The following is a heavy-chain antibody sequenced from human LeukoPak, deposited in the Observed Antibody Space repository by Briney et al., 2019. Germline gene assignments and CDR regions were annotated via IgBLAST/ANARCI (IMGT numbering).Heavy chain of an antibody. Sequence: QPGGSLRLSCAASGFTFSSYAMSWVRQAPGKGLEWVSAISGSGGSTYYADSVKGRFTISRDNSKNTLYLQMNSLRAEDTAVYHCAKVLTFDYAGNWFDPWGQGTLVTVSS. CDR1: GFTFSSYA. V-gene: IGHV3-23*01. CDR3: AKVLTFDYAGNWFDP. D-gene: IGHD3-9*01. CDR2: ISGSGGST. J-gene: IGHJ5*02.